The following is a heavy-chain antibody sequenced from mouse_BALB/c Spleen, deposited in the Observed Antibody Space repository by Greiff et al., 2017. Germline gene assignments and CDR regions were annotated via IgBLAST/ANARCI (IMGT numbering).Heavy chain of an antibody. CDR1: GYAFTNYW. CDR3: ARRDYAMDY. Sequence: VQLQQSGAELVRPGTSVKISCKASGYAFTNYWLGWVKQRPGHGLEWIGDIYPGSGNTYYNEKFKGKATLTADKSSSTAYMQLSGLTSEDSAVYFCARRDYAMDYWGQGTSVTVSS. J-gene: IGHJ4*01. CDR2: IYPGSGNT. V-gene: IGHV1-63*01.